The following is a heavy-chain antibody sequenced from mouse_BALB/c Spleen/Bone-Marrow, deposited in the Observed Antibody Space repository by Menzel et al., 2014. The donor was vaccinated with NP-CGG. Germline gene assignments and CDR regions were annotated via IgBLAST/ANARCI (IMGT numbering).Heavy chain of an antibody. CDR2: IWSGGST. CDR3: ARRYDHDGAWFAY. V-gene: IGHV2-4*02. J-gene: IGHJ3*01. CDR1: GFSLTSYG. Sequence: QVQLKESGPGLVQPSQSLSITCTVSGFSLTSYGVHWVRQPPGKGLEWLGVIWSGGSTDYNAAFISRLSISKDNSKSQVFFKMNSLQADDTAIYYCARRYDHDGAWFAYWGQGTLVTVSA. D-gene: IGHD2-4*01.